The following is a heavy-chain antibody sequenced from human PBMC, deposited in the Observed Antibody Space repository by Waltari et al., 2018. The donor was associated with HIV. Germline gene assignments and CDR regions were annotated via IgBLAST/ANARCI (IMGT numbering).Heavy chain of an antibody. V-gene: IGHV3-33*01. CDR1: GFRFSDSG. CDR3: ARASPEGGYLDY. D-gene: IGHD2-15*01. CDR2: IWFDGGKK. Sequence: QVQVVESGGGVVQPGTSLRLSCEASGFRFSDSGMHWVRPAPGKGLEGVAVIWFDGGKKGFADSVMGRFTISRDNSKNTVELHMNSVTAEDTAVYYCARASPEGGYLDYWGQGTLVTVSS. J-gene: IGHJ4*02.